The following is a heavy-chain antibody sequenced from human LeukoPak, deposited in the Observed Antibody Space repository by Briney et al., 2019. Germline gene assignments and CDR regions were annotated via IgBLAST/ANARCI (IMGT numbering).Heavy chain of an antibody. CDR2: ISSSSSSI. V-gene: IGHV3-21*04. Sequence: PGGSLRLSCAASGFTFGSYSMNWVRQAPGKGLEWVSSISSSSSSISYADSVKGRFTISRDNAKNSLYLQMNSLRVEDTAVYYCARCRGYKSGCPPDYWGQGTPVTVPA. CDR3: ARCRGYKSGCPPDY. J-gene: IGHJ4*02. CDR1: GFTFGSYS. D-gene: IGHD6-19*01.